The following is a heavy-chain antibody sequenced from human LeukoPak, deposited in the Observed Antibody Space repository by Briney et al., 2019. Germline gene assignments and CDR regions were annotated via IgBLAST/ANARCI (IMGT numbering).Heavy chain of an antibody. CDR1: GFTFDDYG. Sequence: GRSLRLSCAASGFTFDDYGMHWVRQAPGKGLEWVSGISWNSGNIGYADFVKGRFTISRDNAKNSLYLQMNSLRAEDMALYYCARASDYGDYVPDYWGQGTLVTVSS. J-gene: IGHJ4*02. V-gene: IGHV3-9*03. CDR2: ISWNSGNI. CDR3: ARASDYGDYVPDY. D-gene: IGHD4-17*01.